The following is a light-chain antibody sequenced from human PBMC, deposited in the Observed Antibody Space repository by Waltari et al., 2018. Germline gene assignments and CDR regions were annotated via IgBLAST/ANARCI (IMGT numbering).Light chain of an antibody. V-gene: IGKV1-16*02. J-gene: IGKJ4*01. CDR1: QAINNY. Sequence: DIQMTQSPSSLSASVGDRVTITCRASQAINNYLAWFQQKPGKAPKSLIYAASRLQSGVPSKFSGRGSGTDFTLTSSGLQPEDFATYYCQQYKSYPITFGGGTKVEIK. CDR2: AAS. CDR3: QQYKSYPIT.